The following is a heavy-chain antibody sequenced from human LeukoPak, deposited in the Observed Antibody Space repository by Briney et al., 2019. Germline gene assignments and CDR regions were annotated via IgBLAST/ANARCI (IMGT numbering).Heavy chain of an antibody. D-gene: IGHD6-6*01. Sequence: ASVKVSCKASGYTFTSYDINWVRQATGQGLEWMGWMNPISGNTGYAQKFQGRVTMTRNTSISTAYMELSSLRSEDTAVYYCARGRAGIAARSRSYYFDYWGQGTLVTVSS. CDR1: GYTFTSYD. CDR2: MNPISGNT. CDR3: ARGRAGIAARSRSYYFDY. V-gene: IGHV1-8*01. J-gene: IGHJ4*02.